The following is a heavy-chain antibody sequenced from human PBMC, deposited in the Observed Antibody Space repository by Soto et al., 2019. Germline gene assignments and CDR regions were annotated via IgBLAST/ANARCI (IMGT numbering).Heavy chain of an antibody. CDR2: IYYSGST. V-gene: IGHV4-59*01. CDR3: ARDLRGAIGY. Sequence: PSETLSLTCTVSGGSIRSYYWSWIRQPPGKGLEWIGYIYYSGSTSYNPSLKSRVTISVDTSKNQFSLKLSSVTAADTAVYYCARDLRGAIGYWGQGTLVTVSS. J-gene: IGHJ4*02. D-gene: IGHD3-10*01. CDR1: GGSIRSYY.